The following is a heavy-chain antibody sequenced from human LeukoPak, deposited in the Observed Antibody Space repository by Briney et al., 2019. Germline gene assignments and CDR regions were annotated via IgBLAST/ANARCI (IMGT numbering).Heavy chain of an antibody. Sequence: ASVKVSCKASGYTFTSYGISWVRQAPGQGLEWMGWISAYNGNTNYAQKLQGRVTMTTDTSTSTAYMELRSLRSEDTAVYYCARGYNWNPEACLDYWGQGTLVTVSS. J-gene: IGHJ4*02. V-gene: IGHV1-18*01. CDR2: ISAYNGNT. CDR1: GYTFTSYG. CDR3: ARGYNWNPEACLDY. D-gene: IGHD1-20*01.